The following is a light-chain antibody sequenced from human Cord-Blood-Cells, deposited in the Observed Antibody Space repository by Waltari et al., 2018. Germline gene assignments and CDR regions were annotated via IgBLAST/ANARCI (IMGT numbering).Light chain of an antibody. Sequence: EIVLTQSTGTPSLSPRERDTLPCRSSQSVSSSYLAWYQQKPGQAPRLLIYGASSRATGIPDRFSGSGSGTDFTLTISRLEPEDFAVYYCQQYGSSPTFGQGTRLEIK. CDR1: QSVSSSY. CDR2: GAS. CDR3: QQYGSSPT. J-gene: IGKJ5*01. V-gene: IGKV3-20*01.